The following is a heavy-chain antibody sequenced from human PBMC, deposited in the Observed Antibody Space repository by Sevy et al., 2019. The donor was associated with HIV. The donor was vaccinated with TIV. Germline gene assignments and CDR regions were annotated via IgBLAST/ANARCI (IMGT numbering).Heavy chain of an antibody. D-gene: IGHD1-26*01. V-gene: IGHV3-23*01. CDR3: AKRSGIVGATKGAFDI. J-gene: IGHJ3*02. CDR1: GFTFSSYA. CDR2: ISGSGGST. Sequence: GGSLRLSCAPSGFTFSSYAMSWVRQAPGKGLEWVSAISGSGGSTYYADSVKGRFTISRDNSKNTLYLQMNSLRAEDTAVYYCAKRSGIVGATKGAFDIWGQGTMVTVSS.